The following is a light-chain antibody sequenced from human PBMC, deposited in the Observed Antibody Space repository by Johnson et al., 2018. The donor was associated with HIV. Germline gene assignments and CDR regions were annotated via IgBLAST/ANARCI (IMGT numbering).Light chain of an antibody. J-gene: IGLJ1*01. Sequence: QSVLTQPPSVSAAPGQKVTISCSGSSSNIGNNYVSWYQQLPGTAPKLLIYENNKRPSGIPDRFSASKSGTSATLVITGLQTGDEADYYCGTWDTSLGAPYVFGSGTKVTVL. CDR2: ENN. CDR1: SSNIGNNY. CDR3: GTWDTSLGAPYV. V-gene: IGLV1-51*02.